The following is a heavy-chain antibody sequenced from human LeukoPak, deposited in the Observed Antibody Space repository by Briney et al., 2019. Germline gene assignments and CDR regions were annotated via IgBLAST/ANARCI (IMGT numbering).Heavy chain of an antibody. CDR3: AREEMPGKFDY. D-gene: IGHD1-26*01. CDR1: GGSISSYY. V-gene: IGHV4-59*12. Sequence: SETLSLTCTLSGGSISSYYWSWIRQPPGKGLEWIGYIYYSGSTNYNPSLKSRVTISVDTSKNQFSLKLRSVTAADTAVYYCAREEMPGKFDYWGQGTLVTVSS. CDR2: IYYSGST. J-gene: IGHJ4*02.